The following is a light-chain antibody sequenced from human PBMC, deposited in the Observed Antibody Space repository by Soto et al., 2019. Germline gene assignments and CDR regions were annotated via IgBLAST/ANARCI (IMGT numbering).Light chain of an antibody. CDR1: NIGRKS. CDR3: LVWDSTSPGVV. CDR2: EDS. J-gene: IGLJ2*01. V-gene: IGLV3-21*02. Sequence: YELTQPPSVSVAPGQTARITCGGNNIGRKSVHWYQQKPGQAPVLVVYEDSARPSGIPERFSGSNSGNTATLTVSRVEAGDEADYFCLVWDSTSPGVVFGGGTKVTVL.